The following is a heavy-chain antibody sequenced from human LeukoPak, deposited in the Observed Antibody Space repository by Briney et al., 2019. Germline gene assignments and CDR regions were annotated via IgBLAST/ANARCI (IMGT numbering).Heavy chain of an antibody. CDR1: GFTFSSYS. CDR2: ISSSSSYI. CDR3: AXGXXXXXED. J-gene: IGHJ4*01. Sequence: SXAAXGFTFSSYSMNWVRQAPGKGLEWVSSISSSSSYIYYADSVKGRFTISRDDAKNSLYLQMNSLRAEDTAVYYCAXGXXXXXEDWGXGTLVTVSS. V-gene: IGHV3-21*04.